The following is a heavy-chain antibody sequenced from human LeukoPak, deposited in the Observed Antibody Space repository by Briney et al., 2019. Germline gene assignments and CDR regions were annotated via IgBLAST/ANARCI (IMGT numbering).Heavy chain of an antibody. D-gene: IGHD3-10*01. CDR2: ISGSGGST. Sequence: GGSLRLSCAASGFTFSNYAMSWVRQAPGKGLEWVSLISGSGGSTYYADSVKGRFTISRDNSKNTLFLRMNSLTAEDTAVYYCAKAYYGSGRNYFNYWGQGTLVTVSS. J-gene: IGHJ4*02. CDR1: GFTFSNYA. V-gene: IGHV3-23*01. CDR3: AKAYYGSGRNYFNY.